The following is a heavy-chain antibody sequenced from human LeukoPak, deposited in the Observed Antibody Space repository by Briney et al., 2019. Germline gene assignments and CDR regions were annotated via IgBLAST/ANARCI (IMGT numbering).Heavy chain of an antibody. CDR1: GGSISSYY. D-gene: IGHD3-10*01. J-gene: IGHJ6*02. CDR2: IYYSGST. Sequence: PSETLSLTCTVSGGSISSYYWSWIRQPPGKGLEWIGYIYYSGSTNYNPSLKSRVTISVDTSKNQFSLKLSSVTAADTAVYYCARVHWVRFYYGMDVWGQGTTVTVSS. V-gene: IGHV4-59*08. CDR3: ARVHWVRFYYGMDV.